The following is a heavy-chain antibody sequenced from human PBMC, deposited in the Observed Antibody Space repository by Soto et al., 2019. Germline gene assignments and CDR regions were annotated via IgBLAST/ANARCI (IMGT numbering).Heavy chain of an antibody. CDR3: AREKWDSSGYYPTCGMDV. D-gene: IGHD3-22*01. CDR1: GFTFSSYA. CDR2: ISYDGSNK. V-gene: IGHV3-30-3*01. J-gene: IGHJ6*02. Sequence: QVQLVESGGGVVQPGRSLRLSCAASGFTFSSYAMHWVRQAPGKGLEWVAVISYDGSNKYYADSVKGRFTISRDNSKNTLYMQMNSMRAEDTAVYYCAREKWDSSGYYPTCGMDVWGQGTTVTVSS.